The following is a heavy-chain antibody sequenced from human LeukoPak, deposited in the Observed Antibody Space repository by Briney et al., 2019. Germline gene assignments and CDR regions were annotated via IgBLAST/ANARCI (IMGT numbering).Heavy chain of an antibody. J-gene: IGHJ4*02. Sequence: SETLSLTCTVSGGSISSYYWSWIRQPPGKGLEWIGYIYYSGSTNYNPSLKSRVTISVDTSKNQFSLELSSVTAADTAVYYCARLNPGIAAAFDYWGQGTLVPSPQ. CDR1: GGSISSYY. D-gene: IGHD6-13*01. V-gene: IGHV4-59*08. CDR2: IYYSGST. CDR3: ARLNPGIAAAFDY.